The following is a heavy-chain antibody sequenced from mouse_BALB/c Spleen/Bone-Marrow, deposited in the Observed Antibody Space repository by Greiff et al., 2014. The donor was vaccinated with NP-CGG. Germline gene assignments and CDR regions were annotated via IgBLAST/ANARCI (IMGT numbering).Heavy chain of an antibody. J-gene: IGHJ3*01. D-gene: IGHD2-4*01. CDR2: IWSGGST. Sequence: VKVVESGPGLVQPSQSLSITCTVSGFSLTSYGVHWVRQSPGKGLEWLGVIWSGGSTDYNAAFISRLSISKDNSKSQVFFKMNSLQADDTAIYYCASNKNDYDGTLAYWGQGTLVTVSA. CDR3: ASNKNDYDGTLAY. V-gene: IGHV2-4-1*01. CDR1: GFSLTSYG.